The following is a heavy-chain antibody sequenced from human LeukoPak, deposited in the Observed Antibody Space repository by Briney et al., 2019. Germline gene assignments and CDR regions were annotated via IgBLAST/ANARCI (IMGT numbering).Heavy chain of an antibody. CDR1: GFTFSDHY. CDR3: ARVPYGSGADY. J-gene: IGHJ4*02. Sequence: GGSLRLSCAASGFTFSDHYMDWVRQAPGKGLEWVGRTRNKANSYTIEYAASVKGRFTISRDDSKNSLYLQMNSLKTEDTAVYYCARVPYGSGADYWGQGTLVTVSS. CDR2: TRNKANSYTI. V-gene: IGHV3-72*01. D-gene: IGHD3-10*01.